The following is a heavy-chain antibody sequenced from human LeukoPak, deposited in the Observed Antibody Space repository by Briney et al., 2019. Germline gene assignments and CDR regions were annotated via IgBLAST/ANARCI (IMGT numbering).Heavy chain of an antibody. V-gene: IGHV1-69*16. D-gene: IGHD5-24*01. CDR1: VGTLLKYT. Sequence: ASVKVSCKASVGTLLKYTISWVRQAPGQGVEWVGGIIPILGRTDYAQKFQGRVTITADESTYTAYMDLTSLRSEDTAVYYCARDRVEGAFDIWGQGTTVTVSS. CDR2: IIPILGRT. CDR3: ARDRVEGAFDI. J-gene: IGHJ3*02.